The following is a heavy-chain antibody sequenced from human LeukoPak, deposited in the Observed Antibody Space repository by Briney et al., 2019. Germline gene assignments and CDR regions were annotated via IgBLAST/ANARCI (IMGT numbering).Heavy chain of an antibody. Sequence: SGGSLRLSCSASGFTFSSYSMNWVRQAPGKGLEWVSSISSSSSYIYYADSVKGLFTISRDNAKNSLYMQTNSLRAEDKAVYYCARVDIAAAGDFDYWGQGTLVTVSS. D-gene: IGHD6-13*01. CDR1: GFTFSSYS. CDR3: ARVDIAAAGDFDY. CDR2: ISSSSSYI. J-gene: IGHJ4*02. V-gene: IGHV3-21*01.